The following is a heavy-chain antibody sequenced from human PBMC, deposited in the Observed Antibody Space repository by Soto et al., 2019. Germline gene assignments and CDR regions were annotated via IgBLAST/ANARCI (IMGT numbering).Heavy chain of an antibody. V-gene: IGHV3-30*18. CDR3: TKMGARQDAFDI. D-gene: IGHD3-16*01. CDR1: GFTFSNYG. CDR2: ISYDGSNK. Sequence: GGSLRLSCAASGFTFSNYGMHWVRQAPGKGLEWVAVISYDGSNKYYADSVRGQFTISGDNSKNTLYLQMNSLKPEDTAVYYCTKMGARQDAFDIWGQGTMVTVSS. J-gene: IGHJ3*02.